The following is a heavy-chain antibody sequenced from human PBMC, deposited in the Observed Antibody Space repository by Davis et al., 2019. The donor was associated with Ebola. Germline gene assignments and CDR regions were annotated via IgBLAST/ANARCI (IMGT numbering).Heavy chain of an antibody. CDR2: YYYTGST. Sequence: SETLSLTCAVSGGFVSSGGYSWNWIRQPPGKGLEWIGYYYYTGSTNYNPSLKSRVTISVDTSTNQFSLKLSSVTAADTAVYYCARRLYYYDSSGYSAGAFDIWGQGTMVTVSS. V-gene: IGHV4-61*08. J-gene: IGHJ3*02. D-gene: IGHD3-22*01. CDR3: ARRLYYYDSSGYSAGAFDI. CDR1: GGFVSSGGYS.